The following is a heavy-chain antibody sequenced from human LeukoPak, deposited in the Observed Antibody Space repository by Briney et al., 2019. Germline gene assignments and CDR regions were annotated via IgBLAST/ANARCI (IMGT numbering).Heavy chain of an antibody. CDR1: GYTFTSYG. V-gene: IGHV1-18*01. CDR2: ISAYNGNT. J-gene: IGHJ4*02. CDR3: ARDRYYDILTGYAYFDY. Sequence: GASVKVSCKASGYTFTSYGISWVRQAPGQGLEWMGWISAYNGNTNYAQKLQGRVTMTTDTSTSTAYMELRSLRSDDTAVYYCARDRYYDILTGYAYFDYWGQGTLVTVSS. D-gene: IGHD3-9*01.